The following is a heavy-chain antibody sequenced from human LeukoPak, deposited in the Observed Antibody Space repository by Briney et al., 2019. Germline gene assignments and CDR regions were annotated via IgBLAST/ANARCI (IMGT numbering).Heavy chain of an antibody. Sequence: SETLSLTCTVSGGPISSYYWSWIRQPAGKGLEWIGRMYSSGSNYNPSLKSRVTMSIDTSTNQLSLKLSSVTAADTAVYYCARDSGTTGEVKFDPWGQGTLVTVSS. CDR1: GGPISSYY. D-gene: IGHD3-10*01. CDR2: MYSSGS. V-gene: IGHV4-4*07. CDR3: ARDSGTTGEVKFDP. J-gene: IGHJ5*02.